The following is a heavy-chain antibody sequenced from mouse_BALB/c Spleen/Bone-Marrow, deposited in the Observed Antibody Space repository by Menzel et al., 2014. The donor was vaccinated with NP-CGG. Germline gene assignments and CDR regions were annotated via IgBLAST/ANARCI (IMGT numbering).Heavy chain of an antibody. J-gene: IGHJ2*01. CDR2: INPNNGGT. Sequence: DVQLQESGPELVKPGASVKISCKTSGYTFTEYTMHWVKQSHVKSLEWIGGINPNNGGTSYNQKFKGKATWTVDKSSSTAYMELRSLTSEDSAVYYCARGWLLRHYFDYWGQGTTLTVSS. CDR1: GYTFTEYT. V-gene: IGHV1-18*01. CDR3: ARGWLLRHYFDY. D-gene: IGHD2-3*01.